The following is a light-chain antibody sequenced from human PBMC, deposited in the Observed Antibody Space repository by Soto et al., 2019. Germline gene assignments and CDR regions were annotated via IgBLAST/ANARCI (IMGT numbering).Light chain of an antibody. Sequence: QSVLTQPPSVSGAPGQRVTISCTGSSSNIGAGYDVHWYQQLPGTAPKLLISGNSNRPSGVPDRLSGSMSGTSASLAITGLQPEDDADYYCQSYDTSLSGSIFGGGTKLTVL. CDR2: GNS. CDR3: QSYDTSLSGSI. V-gene: IGLV1-40*01. J-gene: IGLJ2*01. CDR1: SSNIGAGYD.